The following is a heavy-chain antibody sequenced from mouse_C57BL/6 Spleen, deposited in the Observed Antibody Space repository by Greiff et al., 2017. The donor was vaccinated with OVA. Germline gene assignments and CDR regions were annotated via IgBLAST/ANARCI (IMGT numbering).Heavy chain of an antibody. CDR3: ARSGDGALFDY. J-gene: IGHJ2*01. V-gene: IGHV1-80*01. CDR2: IYPGDGDT. CDR1: GYAFSSYW. D-gene: IGHD3-1*01. Sequence: VQLQQSGAELVKPGASVKISCKASGYAFSSYWMNWVKQRPGKGLEWIGQIYPGDGDTNYNGRFKGKATLTADKSSSTAYMQLSSLTSEDSAVYFCARSGDGALFDYWGQGTTLTVSS.